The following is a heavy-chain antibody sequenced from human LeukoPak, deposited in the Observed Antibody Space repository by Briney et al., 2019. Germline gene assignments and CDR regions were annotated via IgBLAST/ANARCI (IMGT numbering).Heavy chain of an antibody. V-gene: IGHV3-7*03. CDR2: IKQDGSEK. CDR1: GFTFSTYW. J-gene: IGHJ3*02. D-gene: IGHD3-10*01. Sequence: GGSLRLSCAASGFTFSTYWMSWVRQAPGKGLEWVANIKQDGSEKYYVDSVKGRFTISRDNAKNSLYLQMNSLRAEDTAVYYCARDAVLLWFGEPRAFDIWGQGTMVTVSS. CDR3: ARDAVLLWFGEPRAFDI.